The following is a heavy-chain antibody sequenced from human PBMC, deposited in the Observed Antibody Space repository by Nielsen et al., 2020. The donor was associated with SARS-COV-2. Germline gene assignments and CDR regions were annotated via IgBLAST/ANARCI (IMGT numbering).Heavy chain of an antibody. V-gene: IGHV1-69*01. D-gene: IGHD6-13*01. CDR3: ARDRRGDSSSWDSYYYYYGMDV. Sequence: WVRQAPGQGLEWMGGIIPIFGTANYAQKFQGRVTITADESTSTAYMELSSLRSEDTAVYYCARDRRGDSSSWDSYYYYYGMDVWGQGTTVTVSS. J-gene: IGHJ6*02. CDR2: IIPIFGTA.